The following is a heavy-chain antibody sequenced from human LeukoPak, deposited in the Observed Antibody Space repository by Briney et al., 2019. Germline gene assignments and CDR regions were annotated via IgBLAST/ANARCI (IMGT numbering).Heavy chain of an antibody. Sequence: PSEALSLTCTVSGDSISSYHWSWIRQPPGKGLEWIGYIYYSGSTNYNPSLKSRVTISIDASKNQFSLWLSSVTAADTAVYHCASARLGSGLEGAFDVWGQGTMVTVSS. J-gene: IGHJ3*01. CDR3: ASARLGSGLEGAFDV. CDR1: GDSISSYH. CDR2: IYYSGST. V-gene: IGHV4-59*01. D-gene: IGHD6-25*01.